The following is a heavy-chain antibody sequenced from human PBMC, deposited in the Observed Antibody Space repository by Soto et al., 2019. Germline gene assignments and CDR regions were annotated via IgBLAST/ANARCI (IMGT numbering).Heavy chain of an antibody. V-gene: IGHV4-39*01. CDR1: GGSIYRSGYY. CDR2: IDYNGVT. CDR3: GKVLVGATGHTDSDS. J-gene: IGHJ4*02. D-gene: IGHD2-15*01. Sequence: SETLSLTCTVSGGSIYRSGYYWGWIRQPPGRGLEWIGNIDYNGVTYSNPSLKGRVTISRDTSKNQFSLKLTSVTAADTALYYCGKVLVGATGHTDSDSWGPGTLVTVSS.